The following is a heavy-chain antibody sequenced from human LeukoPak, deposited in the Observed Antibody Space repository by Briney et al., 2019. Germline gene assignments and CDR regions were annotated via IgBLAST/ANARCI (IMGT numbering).Heavy chain of an antibody. CDR2: INHSGST. D-gene: IGHD3-22*01. Sequence: SETLSLTCAVYGGSFSGYYWSWIRQPPGKGLEWIGEINHSGSTNYNPSLKSRVTISVDTSKNQFSLKLSSVTVADTAVYYCAREKRYYYDSSGYHRPPHYYYMDVWGKGTTVTVSS. CDR3: AREKRYYYDSSGYHRPPHYYYMDV. V-gene: IGHV4-34*01. J-gene: IGHJ6*03. CDR1: GGSFSGYY.